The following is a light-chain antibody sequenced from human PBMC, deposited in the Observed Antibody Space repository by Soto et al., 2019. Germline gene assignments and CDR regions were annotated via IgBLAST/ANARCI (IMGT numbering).Light chain of an antibody. J-gene: IGKJ1*01. CDR3: QEDKSGHQP. V-gene: IGKV1-27*01. CDR2: AES. CDR1: QSISRW. Sequence: IKMTLSPSTXSAKSGDRVPIPCRASQSISRWLAWYQKKPGKVXKXXXYAESNLKSGVQSRLSGSGSGNDFTITICILQPEDVATYYCQEDKSGHQPFGEGTKVDI.